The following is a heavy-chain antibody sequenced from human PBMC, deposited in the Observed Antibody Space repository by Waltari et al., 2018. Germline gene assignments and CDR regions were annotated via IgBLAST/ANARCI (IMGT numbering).Heavy chain of an antibody. D-gene: IGHD6-19*01. CDR3: ARMMPKYTSGWALDY. Sequence: EVYLVESGGGLEQPGGSLRLSCSASGCMFSAYEMNWVRQAAGKGLEWIAYISVSGTREYYSDSVKGRFTISSDNARDLVFLQMYNLRAEDTALYYCARMMPKYTSGWALDYWGQGTLVTVAS. J-gene: IGHJ4*02. CDR1: GCMFSAYE. CDR2: ISVSGTRE. V-gene: IGHV3-48*03.